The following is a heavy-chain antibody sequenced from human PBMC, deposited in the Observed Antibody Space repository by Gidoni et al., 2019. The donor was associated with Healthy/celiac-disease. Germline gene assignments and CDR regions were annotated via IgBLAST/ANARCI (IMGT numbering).Heavy chain of an antibody. D-gene: IGHD3-10*01. V-gene: IGHV3-21*01. CDR2: ICSGSSFI. CDR1: GFTFSSYR. Sequence: EVQQVESGGGLVKPGGSLSFSCAASGFTFSSYRLNWVRQAPATELVLVSSICSGSSFIYCADSVKCRFTISSDNAKNSLYLQMNSLRAEDTAVYYGARDFGYCYFDLWGRGTLVTVSS. J-gene: IGHJ2*01. CDR3: ARDFGYCYFDL.